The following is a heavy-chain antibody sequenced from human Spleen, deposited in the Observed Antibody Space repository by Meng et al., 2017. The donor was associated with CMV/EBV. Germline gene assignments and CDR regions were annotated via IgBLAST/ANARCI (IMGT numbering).Heavy chain of an antibody. Sequence: GGSLRLSCAASGFTFSSYWMHWVRQAPGKGLEWVSSIGRSSSDIYYADSVRGRFTISREDAKSSLYLQMNSLRVDDTAVYYCARAPGGDFWSGYYQNYYYSGLDVWGQGTTVTVSS. D-gene: IGHD3-3*01. CDR3: ARAPGGDFWSGYYQNYYYSGLDV. CDR2: IGRSSSDI. V-gene: IGHV3-21*06. J-gene: IGHJ6*02. CDR1: GFTFSSYW.